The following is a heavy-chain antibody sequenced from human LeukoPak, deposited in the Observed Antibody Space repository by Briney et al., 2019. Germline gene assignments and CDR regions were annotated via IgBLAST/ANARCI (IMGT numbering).Heavy chain of an antibody. CDR2: IYHSGST. V-gene: IGHV4-30-2*01. CDR3: AGTGTMVRGGIYYYYGMDV. CDR1: GGSISSGGYS. Sequence: SQTLSLTCAVSGGSISSGGYSWSWIRQPPGKGLEWIGYIYHSGSTYYNPSLKSRVTISVDRSKNQFSLKLSSVTAADTAVYYCAGTGTMVRGGIYYYYGMDVWAKGPRSPSP. J-gene: IGHJ6*02. D-gene: IGHD3-10*01.